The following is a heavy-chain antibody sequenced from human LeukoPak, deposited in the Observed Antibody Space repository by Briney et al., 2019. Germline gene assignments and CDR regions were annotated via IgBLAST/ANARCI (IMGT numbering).Heavy chain of an antibody. CDR2: IIPIFGTA. D-gene: IGHD2-2*01. J-gene: IGHJ4*02. CDR1: GGTFSSYA. V-gene: IGHV1-69*13. CDR3: AGGSMRYCSSTSCSPDY. Sequence: AASVKVSCKASGGTFSSYAISWVRQAPGQGLEWMGVIIPIFGTANYAQKFQGRVTITADESTSTAYMELSSLRSEDTAVYYCAGGSMRYCSSTSCSPDYWGQGTLVTVSS.